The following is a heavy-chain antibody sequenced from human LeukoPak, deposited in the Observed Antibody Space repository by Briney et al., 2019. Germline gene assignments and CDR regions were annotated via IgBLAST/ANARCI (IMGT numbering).Heavy chain of an antibody. J-gene: IGHJ4*02. D-gene: IGHD3-10*01. CDR3: ARDKGGMVPLDH. CDR2: INQGGRDT. V-gene: IGHV3-7*01. CDR1: GFTFNTFW. Sequence: GGSLRLSCEASGFTFNTFWMSWVRQAPGKGLEWVANINQGGRDTNYVDSVKGRFTIARDDAKNSLYLQMNSLRAEDTAVYFCARDKGGMVPLDHWGQGTLVTVSS.